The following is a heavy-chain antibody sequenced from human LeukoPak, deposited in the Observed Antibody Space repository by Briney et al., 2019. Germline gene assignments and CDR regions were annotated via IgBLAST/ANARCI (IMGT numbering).Heavy chain of an antibody. Sequence: ASVTISCTASGYTFTSNHIHWVRQAPGQGLEWMGVINPSGDSTSYAPNFQGRVTVTRDTSTSTVYMELSSLRSEDTAIYYCAKIAARDTGEGYWGQGTLVTVSS. V-gene: IGHV1-46*01. CDR3: AKIAARDTGEGY. D-gene: IGHD6-6*01. J-gene: IGHJ4*02. CDR1: GYTFTSNH. CDR2: INPSGDST.